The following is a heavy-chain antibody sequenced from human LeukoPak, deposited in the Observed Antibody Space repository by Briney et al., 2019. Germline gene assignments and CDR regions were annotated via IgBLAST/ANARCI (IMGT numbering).Heavy chain of an antibody. CDR2: IYHSGST. CDR3: ARVVTADIVVVPAALNWFDP. D-gene: IGHD2-2*01. V-gene: IGHV4-30-2*01. CDR1: GGSISSGGYY. Sequence: SQTLSLTCTVSGGSISSGGYYWSWIRQPRGKGLEWIGCIYHSGSTYYNPSLKSRVTISVDRSKNQFSLKLSSVTAADTAVYYCARVVTADIVVVPAALNWFDPWGQGTLVTVSS. J-gene: IGHJ5*02.